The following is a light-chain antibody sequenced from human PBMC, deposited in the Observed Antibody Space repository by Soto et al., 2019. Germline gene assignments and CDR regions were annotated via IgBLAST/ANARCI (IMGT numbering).Light chain of an antibody. CDR3: QSFDINVLALI. Sequence: QSVLTQPPSVSGAPGQRVTISCTGSNSNIGAGFGVQWYQQFPRTAPRLLIYSNTNRPSGVPDRFSASKSGTSASLAITGLRAEDEADYYCQSFDINVLALIFGVVTKLTVL. V-gene: IGLV1-40*01. CDR1: NSNIGAGFG. CDR2: SNT. J-gene: IGLJ2*01.